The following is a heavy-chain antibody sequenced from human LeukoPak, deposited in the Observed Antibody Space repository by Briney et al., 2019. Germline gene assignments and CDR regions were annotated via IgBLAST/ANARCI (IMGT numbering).Heavy chain of an antibody. Sequence: GGSLRLSCAASGFTVSSNYMSWVRQAPGKGLEWVSVIYSGGSTYYADSVKGRFTISRDNSKNPLYLQMNSLRAEDTAVYYCARDGAPRYCSGGGCYYYGMDVWGQGTTVTVSS. J-gene: IGHJ6*02. D-gene: IGHD2-15*01. CDR3: ARDGAPRYCSGGGCYYYGMDV. CDR1: GFTVSSNY. CDR2: IYSGGST. V-gene: IGHV3-66*01.